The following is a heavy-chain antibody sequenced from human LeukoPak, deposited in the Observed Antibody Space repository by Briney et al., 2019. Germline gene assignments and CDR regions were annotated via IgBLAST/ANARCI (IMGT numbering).Heavy chain of an antibody. V-gene: IGHV3-11*01. J-gene: IGHJ3*02. Sequence: PGGSLRLSCAASGFTFSDYYMSWIRQAPGKGLEWVSYISSSGSTIYYADSVKGRFTISRDNAKNSLYLQMNSLRAEDTAVYYCARDGNPDIVVVPAASDAFDIWGQGTWSPSLQ. CDR2: ISSSGSTI. CDR3: ARDGNPDIVVVPAASDAFDI. CDR1: GFTFSDYY. D-gene: IGHD2-2*01.